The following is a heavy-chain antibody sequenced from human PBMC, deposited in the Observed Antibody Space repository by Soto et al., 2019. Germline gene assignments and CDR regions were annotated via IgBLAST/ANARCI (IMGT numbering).Heavy chain of an antibody. V-gene: IGHV3-30*18. CDR1: GFTFSSYG. J-gene: IGHJ6*03. CDR3: AKEARRGYYYYYMDV. CDR2: ISYDGSNK. Sequence: GGSLRLSCAASGFTFSSYGMHWVRQAPGKGLEWVAVISYDGSNKYYADSVKGRFTISRDNSKNTLYLQMNSLRAEDTAVYYCAKEARRGYYYYYMDVWGKGTTVTVAS.